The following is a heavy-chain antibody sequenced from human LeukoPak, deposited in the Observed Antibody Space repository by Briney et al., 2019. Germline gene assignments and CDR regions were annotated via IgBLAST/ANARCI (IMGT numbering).Heavy chain of an antibody. CDR3: ATPIMRAMVTPGY. V-gene: IGHV3-11*01. J-gene: IGHJ4*02. CDR1: GFALSEQY. CDR2: ISTSGSTI. Sequence: GGSLRLSCAASGFALSEQYMSWIRQAPGKGLEWVSYISTSGSTIYYADSVKGRFTISRDDAKNSLYLQMNSLRAEDTAVYYCATPIMRAMVTPGYWGQGTLVTVSS. D-gene: IGHD3-16*01.